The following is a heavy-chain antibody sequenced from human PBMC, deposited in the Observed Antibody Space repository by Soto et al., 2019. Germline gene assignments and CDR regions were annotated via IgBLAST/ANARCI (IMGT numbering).Heavy chain of an antibody. J-gene: IGHJ4*02. CDR1: GCTSRDYG. V-gene: IGHV3-48*01. Sequence: WVSLRLPCAASGCTSRDYGGHWVSQAPGKGLEWVSYISSSSSTIYYADSVKGRFTISRDNAKNSLYLQMNSLRAEDTAVYDCARDKGRSPLDYWRQGTLVTGSS. D-gene: IGHD2-15*01. CDR2: ISSSSSTI. CDR3: ARDKGRSPLDY.